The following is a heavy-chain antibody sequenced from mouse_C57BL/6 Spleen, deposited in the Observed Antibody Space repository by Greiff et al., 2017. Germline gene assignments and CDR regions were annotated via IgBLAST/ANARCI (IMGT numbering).Heavy chain of an antibody. V-gene: IGHV5-9-1*02. CDR1: GFTFSSYA. D-gene: IGHD2-1*01. CDR2: ISSGGDYI. J-gene: IGHJ2*01. CDR3: TRALLYDAFDY. Sequence: DVHLVESGEGLVKPGGSLKLSCAASGFTFSSYAMSWVRQTPEKRLEWVAYISSGGDYIYYADTVKGRFTISRDNARNTLYLQMSSLKSEDTAMYYCTRALLYDAFDYWGQGTTLTVSS.